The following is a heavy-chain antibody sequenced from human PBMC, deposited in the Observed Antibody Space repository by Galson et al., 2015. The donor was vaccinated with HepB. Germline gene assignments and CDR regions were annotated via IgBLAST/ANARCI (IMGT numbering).Heavy chain of an antibody. Sequence: SLRLSCAASGFTFSNAWMIWVRQAPGKGLEWVSGINGRGPTRSYSDAVKGRFSISRDNSKDTVFLQMDNLRAEDTAVYYCVKEGSWFGGDWFDPWGQGALVTVS. J-gene: IGHJ5*02. D-gene: IGHD3-16*01. V-gene: IGHV3-23*01. CDR3: VKEGSWFGGDWFDP. CDR2: INGRGPTR. CDR1: GFTFSNAW.